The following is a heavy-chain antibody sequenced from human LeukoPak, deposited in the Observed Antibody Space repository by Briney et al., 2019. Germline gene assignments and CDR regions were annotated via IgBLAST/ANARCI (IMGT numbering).Heavy chain of an antibody. CDR3: ARVGSSISRHWFDP. J-gene: IGHJ5*02. V-gene: IGHV3-23*01. Sequence: GGSLRLSCTASGFTFSSYAMTWVRQAPGKGLEWVSGISGSGGSIGYADSVKGRFTIDRDNSKNTLHLQMNSLRAEDTAVYYCARVGSSISRHWFDPWGQGTLVTVSS. CDR1: GFTFSSYA. D-gene: IGHD6-13*01. CDR2: ISGSGGSI.